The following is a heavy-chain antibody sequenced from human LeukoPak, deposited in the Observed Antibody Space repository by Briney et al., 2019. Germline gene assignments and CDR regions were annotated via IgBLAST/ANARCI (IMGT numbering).Heavy chain of an antibody. CDR2: MNPQSGNT. Sequence: ASVKVSCKASGFTFTSYDVNWVRQAPGQGLEWMGWMNPQSGNTGHAQKFQGRVTLTRDTSISTAYMELSSLRSEDTAVYYCASGDCTSTSCYGQYYNYGMDLWGQGTTVTVSS. CDR3: ASGDCTSTSCYGQYYNYGMDL. D-gene: IGHD2-2*01. J-gene: IGHJ6*02. CDR1: GFTFTSYD. V-gene: IGHV1-8*01.